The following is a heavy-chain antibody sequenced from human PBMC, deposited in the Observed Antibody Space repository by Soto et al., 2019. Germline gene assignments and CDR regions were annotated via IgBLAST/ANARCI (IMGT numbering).Heavy chain of an antibody. CDR1: GYTFTSYY. CDR3: ARVSEGHDFWSGYYTGSYYYYYGMDV. J-gene: IGHJ6*02. Sequence: ASVKVSCKASGYTFTSYYMHWVRQAPGQGLEWMGIINPSGGSTSYAQKFQGRVTMTRDTSTSTVYMELSSLRSEDTAVYYCARVSEGHDFWSGYYTGSYYYYYGMDVWGQGTTVTVPS. V-gene: IGHV1-46*01. D-gene: IGHD3-3*01. CDR2: INPSGGST.